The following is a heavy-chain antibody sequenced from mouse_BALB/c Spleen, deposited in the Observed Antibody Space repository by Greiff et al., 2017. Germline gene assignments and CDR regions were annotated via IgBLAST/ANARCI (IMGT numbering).Heavy chain of an antibody. D-gene: IGHD2-1*01. CDR2: INPYYGST. Sequence: VQLQQTGPELVKPGASVKISCKASGYSFTDYIMLWVKQSHGKSLEWIGNINPYYGSTSYNLKFKGKATLTVDKSSSTAYMQLNSLTSEDSAVYYCAREEWGNPRDYAMDYWGQGTSVTVSS. J-gene: IGHJ4*01. V-gene: IGHV1-39*01. CDR1: GYSFTDYI. CDR3: AREEWGNPRDYAMDY.